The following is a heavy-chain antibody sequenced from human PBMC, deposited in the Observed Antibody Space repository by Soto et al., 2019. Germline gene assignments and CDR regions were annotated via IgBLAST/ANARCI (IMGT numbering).Heavy chain of an antibody. D-gene: IGHD2-8*01. CDR3: AKILPVYASPDAFDI. Sequence: HPGGSLRLSCAASGFTFSSYGMHWVRQAPGKGLEWVAVISYDGSNKYYADSVKGRFTISRDNSKNTLYLQMNSLRAEDTAVYYCAKILPVYASPDAFDIWGQGTMVTVSS. CDR1: GFTFSSYG. CDR2: ISYDGSNK. V-gene: IGHV3-30*18. J-gene: IGHJ3*02.